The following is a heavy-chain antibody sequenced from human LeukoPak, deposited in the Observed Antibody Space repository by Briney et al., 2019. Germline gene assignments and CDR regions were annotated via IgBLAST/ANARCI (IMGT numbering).Heavy chain of an antibody. J-gene: IGHJ4*02. V-gene: IGHV3-30-3*01. D-gene: IGHD6-13*01. CDR3: AKLPGIAAAGGHHPPYYFDY. CDR1: GFTFSSYA. CDR2: ISYDGSNK. Sequence: GGSLRLSCAASGFTFSSYAMHWVRQAPGKGLEWVAVISYDGSNKYYADSVKGRFTISRDNSKNTLYLQMNSLRAEDTAVYYCAKLPGIAAAGGHHPPYYFDYWGQGTLVTVSS.